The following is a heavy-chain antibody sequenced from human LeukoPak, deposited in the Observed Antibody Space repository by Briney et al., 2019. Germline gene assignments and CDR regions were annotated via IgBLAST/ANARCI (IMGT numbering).Heavy chain of an antibody. Sequence: GGSLRLSCAASGFILSDYYMSWIRQAPGKGLEWVAYISTNDRTTYYADSVKGRFTISRDNAKNSLYLQMNSLRAEDTAVYYCARGMKYSTGWYYMDVWGKGTTVTISS. CDR3: ARGMKYSTGWYYMDV. D-gene: IGHD6-19*01. J-gene: IGHJ6*03. CDR1: GFILSDYY. CDR2: ISTNDRTT. V-gene: IGHV3-11*01.